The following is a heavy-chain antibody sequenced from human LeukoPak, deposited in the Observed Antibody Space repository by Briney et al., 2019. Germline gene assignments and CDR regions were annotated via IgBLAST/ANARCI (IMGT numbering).Heavy chain of an antibody. J-gene: IGHJ6*02. CDR3: ASARITIFGARSDYGMDV. CDR2: INPNSGGT. CDR1: GYTFTGYY. Sequence: ASVKVSCKASGYTFTGYYMHWVRQAPGQGLEWMGRINPNSGGTNYAQKFQGRVTMTRDTSISTAYMELSRLRSDDTAAYYCASARITIFGARSDYGMDVWGQGTTVTVSS. D-gene: IGHD3-3*01. V-gene: IGHV1-2*06.